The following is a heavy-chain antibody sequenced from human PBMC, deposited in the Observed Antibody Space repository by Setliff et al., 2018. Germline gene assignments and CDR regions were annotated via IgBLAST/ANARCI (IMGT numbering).Heavy chain of an antibody. J-gene: IGHJ4*02. D-gene: IGHD2-21*02. V-gene: IGHV4-38-2*02. CDR2: IGHTGSI. Sequence: PSETLSLTCTVSGYSISSGYIWGWIRQPPGKGREWVGNIGHTGSINYNPSLKSRLTISRDTSKNQVSLKLNSVTATDTAVYYCARDLGHGGDSDYWGQGILVTVS. CDR1: GYSISSGYI. CDR3: ARDLGHGGDSDY.